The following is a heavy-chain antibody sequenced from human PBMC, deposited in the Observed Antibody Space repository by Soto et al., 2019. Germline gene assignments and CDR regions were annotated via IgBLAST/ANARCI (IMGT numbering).Heavy chain of an antibody. CDR2: INARGSTI. V-gene: IGHV3-48*01. CDR1: GFTFSGYS. CDR3: ARRKPGRPGDDFFQH. Sequence: EVQLVESGGGLVQPGGSLRLSCTASGFTFSGYSMNWVRQAPGKGLEWISYINARGSTIFYADSVTGRFTISRDNVKSSRFLQMNSLRVDDTAVYSCARRKPGRPGDDFFQHWGQGTLVTVSS. D-gene: IGHD2-21*02. J-gene: IGHJ1*01.